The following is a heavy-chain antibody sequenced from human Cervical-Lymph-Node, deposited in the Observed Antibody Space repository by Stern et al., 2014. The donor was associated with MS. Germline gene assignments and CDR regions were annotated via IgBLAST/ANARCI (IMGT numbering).Heavy chain of an antibody. J-gene: IGHJ6*02. CDR2: VSYSGNT. CDR3: ARGVGTNWQLFYYGMDV. V-gene: IGHV4-59*01. D-gene: IGHD2-2*01. Sequence: VQLEESGPGLVKPSETLSLTCTVSGASISTYYWSWIRQPPGKGLEWIGYVSYSGNTNYNPSLKSRVTISLDTSKSQFSLKLTSVTAADTAVYYCARGVGTNWQLFYYGMDVWGQGTTFTVSS. CDR1: GASISTYY.